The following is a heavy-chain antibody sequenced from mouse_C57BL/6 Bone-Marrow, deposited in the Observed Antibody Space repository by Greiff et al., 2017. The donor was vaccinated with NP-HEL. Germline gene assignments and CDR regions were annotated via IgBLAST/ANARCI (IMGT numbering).Heavy chain of an antibody. D-gene: IGHD2-5*01. V-gene: IGHV1-26*01. J-gene: IGHJ2*01. CDR3: ARWCYYSNWYYFDY. Sequence: VQLQQSGPELVKPGASVKISCKASGYTFTDYYMNWVKQSHGKSLEWIGDINPNNGGTSYNQKFKGKATLTVDKSSSTAYMELRSLTSEDSAVYYCARWCYYSNWYYFDYWGQGTTLTVSS. CDR1: GYTFTDYY. CDR2: INPNNGGT.